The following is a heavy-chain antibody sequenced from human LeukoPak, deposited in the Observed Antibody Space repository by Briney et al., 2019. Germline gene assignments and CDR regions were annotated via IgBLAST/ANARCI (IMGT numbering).Heavy chain of an antibody. D-gene: IGHD3-10*01. CDR3: ARDGAVLSPDYYFDY. Sequence: SAKVSCKASGGTFSSYAISWVRQAPGQGLEWMGGIIPIFGTANYAQKFQGRVTITADESTSTAYMELSSLRSEDTAVYYCARDGAVLSPDYYFDYWGQGTLVTVSS. CDR1: GGTFSSYA. J-gene: IGHJ4*02. CDR2: IIPIFGTA. V-gene: IGHV1-69*13.